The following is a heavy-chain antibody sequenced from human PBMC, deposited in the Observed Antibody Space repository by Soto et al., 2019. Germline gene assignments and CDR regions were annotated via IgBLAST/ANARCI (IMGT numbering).Heavy chain of an antibody. CDR1: GFTFSSYS. V-gene: IGHV3-48*02. CDR2: ISSSSSTI. Sequence: GGSLRLSCAASGFTFSSYSMNWVRQAPGKGLEWVSYISSSSSTIYYADSVKGRFTVSRDNARNSLFLQMNDLRDDDTAIYYCVRDNRYAFDIWGQGTVVTVSS. CDR3: VRDNRYAFDI. J-gene: IGHJ3*02.